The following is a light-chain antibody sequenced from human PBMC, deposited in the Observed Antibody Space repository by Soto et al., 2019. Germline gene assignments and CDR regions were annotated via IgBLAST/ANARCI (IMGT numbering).Light chain of an antibody. CDR3: ASWDVTLNGLYV. V-gene: IGLV1-44*01. CDR2: NDN. CDR1: SSNIGXXX. J-gene: IGLJ1*01. Sequence: QSVLTQPPSASGTPXQRXXXXCXXSSSNIGXXXXNWXQQLPGTAPKXXIYNDNQRPSGVPXRXSGSKSGTSASLAXSXLXSXDEADYYCASWDVTLNGLYVFGTGTKVTVL.